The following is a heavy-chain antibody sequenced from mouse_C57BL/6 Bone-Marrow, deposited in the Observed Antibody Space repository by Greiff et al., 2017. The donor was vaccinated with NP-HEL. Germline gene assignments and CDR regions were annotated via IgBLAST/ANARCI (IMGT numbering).Heavy chain of an antibody. CDR2: ISYDGSN. V-gene: IGHV3-6*01. CDR3: ARRRPWYFDV. CDR1: GYSITSGYY. Sequence: EVKLQESGPGLVKPSQSLSLTCSVTGYSITSGYYWNWIRQFPGNKLEWMGYISYDGSNNYNPSLKNRISITRDTSKNQFFLKLNSVTTEDTATYYCARRRPWYFDVWGTGTTVTVSS. J-gene: IGHJ1*03.